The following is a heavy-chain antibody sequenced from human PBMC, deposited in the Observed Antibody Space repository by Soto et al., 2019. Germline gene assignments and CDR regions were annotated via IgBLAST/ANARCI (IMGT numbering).Heavy chain of an antibody. Sequence: SVKVSCKASGGTFSSYAISLVRQAPGQGLEWMGGIIPIFGTANYAQKFQGRVTITADESTSTAYMELSSLRSEDTAVYYCARGIGDGYNYGYWGQGTLVTVSS. D-gene: IGHD5-12*01. CDR3: ARGIGDGYNYGY. CDR2: IIPIFGTA. J-gene: IGHJ4*02. CDR1: GGTFSSYA. V-gene: IGHV1-69*13.